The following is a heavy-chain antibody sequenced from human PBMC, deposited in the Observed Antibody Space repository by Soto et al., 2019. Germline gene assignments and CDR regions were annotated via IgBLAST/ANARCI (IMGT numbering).Heavy chain of an antibody. Sequence: GGSLRLSCAASGFTFSSYSMNWVRQAPGKGLEWVSSISSSSSYIYYADSVKGRFTISRDNAKNSLYLQMNSLRAEDTAVYYCARDGQSFPRIAAAGTPFDYWGQGTLVTVSS. CDR2: ISSSSSYI. CDR1: GFTFSSYS. CDR3: ARDGQSFPRIAAAGTPFDY. V-gene: IGHV3-21*01. D-gene: IGHD6-13*01. J-gene: IGHJ4*02.